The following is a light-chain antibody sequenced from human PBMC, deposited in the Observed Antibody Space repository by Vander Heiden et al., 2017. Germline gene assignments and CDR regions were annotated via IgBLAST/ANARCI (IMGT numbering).Light chain of an antibody. CDR3: QQYGTAPAT. J-gene: IGKJ5*01. CDR2: GTS. CDR1: QNVNSNL. V-gene: IGKV3-20*01. Sequence: IVLTQSLDTLSLSPGERATLSCRASQNVNSNLLASYMQKPGQAHRLLMSGTSTRATGVPDRFSGGGSGTDFTLTVNRLESEDCAVYFCQQYGTAPATFGQGTRLELK.